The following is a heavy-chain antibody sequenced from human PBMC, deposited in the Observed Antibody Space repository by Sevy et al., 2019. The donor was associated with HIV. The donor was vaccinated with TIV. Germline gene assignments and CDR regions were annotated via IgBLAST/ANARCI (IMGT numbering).Heavy chain of an antibody. Sequence: SETLSLTCAVSGVSISSGAYSWNWIRQPPGKGLEWIGYIYHTGNTYYNPSLKSRITISLDRSKNQFSLRLSSVTAADTAVYFCARDGGPMTTPGSFDIWGQGTMVTVSS. V-gene: IGHV4-30-2*01. CDR1: GVSISSGAYS. D-gene: IGHD4-17*01. CDR2: IYHTGNT. CDR3: ARDGGPMTTPGSFDI. J-gene: IGHJ3*02.